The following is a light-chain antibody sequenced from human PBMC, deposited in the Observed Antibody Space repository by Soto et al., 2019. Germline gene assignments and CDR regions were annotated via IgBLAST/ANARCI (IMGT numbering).Light chain of an antibody. CDR3: QQRLNWPIT. Sequence: DIVLTQSPGTLSLSLGERATLSCRSSQSVSSNHLAWYQQKPGQAPRLLIYGASTRATGIPARFSGSGSGTDFTLTISSLEPEDFAVYYCQQRLNWPITFGHGTRLEIK. CDR2: GAS. J-gene: IGKJ5*01. V-gene: IGKV3D-20*02. CDR1: QSVSSNH.